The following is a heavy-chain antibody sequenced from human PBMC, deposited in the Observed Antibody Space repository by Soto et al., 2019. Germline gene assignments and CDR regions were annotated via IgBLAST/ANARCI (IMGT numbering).Heavy chain of an antibody. D-gene: IGHD5-12*01. V-gene: IGHV3-11*01. Sequence: RLCGAASGFTFSDNPMNWARLAPGKGLEWVSHIRSDGTTIYYADSVKSRLTISKDTSKSQVVLTMTNMDPVDTATYSCARIREGYNVDYWSQGTLVTVSS. CDR2: IRSDGTTI. J-gene: IGHJ4*02. CDR1: GFTFSDNP. CDR3: ARIREGYNVDY.